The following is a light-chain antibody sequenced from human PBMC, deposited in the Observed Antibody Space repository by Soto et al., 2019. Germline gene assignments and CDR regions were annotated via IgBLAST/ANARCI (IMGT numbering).Light chain of an antibody. V-gene: IGKV1-5*01. CDR1: QSISNW. CDR2: DAS. Sequence: DIQLTQSPSTLSASEGERATITCRASQSISNWLAWYQEKPGKAPKLLIYDASNLESGVPSRFSGSGSGTEFTLTISSLQPDDFATYYCQQYNSYCTFGGGTKVDIK. J-gene: IGKJ4*01. CDR3: QQYNSYCT.